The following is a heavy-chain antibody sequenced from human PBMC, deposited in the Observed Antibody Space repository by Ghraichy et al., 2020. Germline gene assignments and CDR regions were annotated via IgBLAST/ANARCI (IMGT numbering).Heavy chain of an antibody. V-gene: IGHV2-70*11. J-gene: IGHJ4*02. D-gene: IGHD1-20*01. CDR3: ARARGYNWNQRAPPFDY. CDR2: IDWDDDK. CDR1: GFSLSTSGMC. Sequence: SGPTLVKPTQTLTLTCTFSGFSLSTSGMCVSWIRQPPGKALEWLARIDWDDDKYYSTSLKTRLTISKDTSKNQVVLTMTNMDPVDTATYYCARARGYNWNQRAPPFDYWGQGTLVTVSS.